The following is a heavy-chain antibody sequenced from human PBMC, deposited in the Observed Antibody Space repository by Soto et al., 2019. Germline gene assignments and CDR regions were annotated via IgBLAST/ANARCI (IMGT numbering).Heavy chain of an antibody. D-gene: IGHD3-10*01. CDR3: ARNNVLLWFGEQTINWFDP. Sequence: SETLSLTCTVSGGSISSSSYYWGWIRQPPGKGLEWIGSIYYSGSTYYNPSLKSRVTISVDTSKNQFSLKLSSVTAADTAVYYCARNNVLLWFGEQTINWFDPWGQGTLVTVSS. CDR2: IYYSGST. V-gene: IGHV4-39*01. J-gene: IGHJ5*02. CDR1: GGSISSSSYY.